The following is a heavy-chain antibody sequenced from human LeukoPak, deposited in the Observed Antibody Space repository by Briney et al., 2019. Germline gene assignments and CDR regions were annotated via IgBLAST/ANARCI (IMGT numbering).Heavy chain of an antibody. D-gene: IGHD2-2*01. CDR3: AREDIVVVPAAIALAFDI. J-gene: IGHJ3*02. CDR1: GGSISSGSYY. Sequence: SETLFLTCTVSGGSISSGSYYWSWIRQPAGKGLEWIGRIYTSGSTNYNPSLKSRVTISVDTSKNQFSLKLSSVTAADTAVYYCAREDIVVVPAAIALAFDIWGQGTMVTVSS. CDR2: IYTSGST. V-gene: IGHV4-61*02.